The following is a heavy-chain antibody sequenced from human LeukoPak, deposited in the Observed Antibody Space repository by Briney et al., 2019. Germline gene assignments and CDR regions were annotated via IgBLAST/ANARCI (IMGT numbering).Heavy chain of an antibody. CDR2: INPSGGST. D-gene: IGHD6-19*01. CDR3: ARGRSGPKSPAY. V-gene: IGHV1-46*01. Sequence: GASVKVSCKASGYTFTSYYMHWVRQAPGQGLEWMGIINPSGGSTSYAQKFHGRVTMTMDTSTSTVYMQLSSLRSEHTAVYYCARGRSGPKSPAYWGQGTLVTVPS. J-gene: IGHJ4*02. CDR1: GYTFTSYY.